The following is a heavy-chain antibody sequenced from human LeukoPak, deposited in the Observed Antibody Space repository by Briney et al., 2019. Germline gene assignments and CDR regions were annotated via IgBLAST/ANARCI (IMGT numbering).Heavy chain of an antibody. D-gene: IGHD3-9*01. CDR2: ISAYNGNT. J-gene: IGHJ5*02. Sequence: ASVKVSCKASGYTFTSYGISWVRQAPGQGLEWMGWISAYNGNTNYAQKLQGRVTMTTDTSTSTAYMELRSLRSDDTAVYYCARSYDILTGLPAYNWFDPWGQGTLVTVSS. V-gene: IGHV1-18*01. CDR1: GYTFTSYG. CDR3: ARSYDILTGLPAYNWFDP.